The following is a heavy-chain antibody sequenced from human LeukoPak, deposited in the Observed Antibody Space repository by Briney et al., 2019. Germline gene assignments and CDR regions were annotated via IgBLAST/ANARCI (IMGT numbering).Heavy chain of an antibody. V-gene: IGHV3-30*02. Sequence: GGSLRLSCAASGFTFSSNAMHWVRQAPGKGLEWVAFIRYDGSNKYYADSVKGRFTISRDNSKNTLYLQMNSLRAEDTAVYYCAKGTYYYDSSGYYGGYYFDYWGQGTLVTVSS. J-gene: IGHJ4*02. CDR3: AKGTYYYDSSGYYGGYYFDY. CDR1: GFTFSSNA. D-gene: IGHD3-22*01. CDR2: IRYDGSNK.